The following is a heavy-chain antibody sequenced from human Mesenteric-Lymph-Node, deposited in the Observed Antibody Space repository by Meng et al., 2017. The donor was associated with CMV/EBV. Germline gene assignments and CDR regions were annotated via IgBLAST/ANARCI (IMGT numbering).Heavy chain of an antibody. Sequence: GSLRLSCTVSGGSISSYYWSWIRQPPGKGLEWIGYIYYSGSTNYNPSLKSRVTISVDTSKNQFSLKLSSVTAADTAVYYCARVFLGYCSSTSCRYFDYWGQGTLVTVSS. V-gene: IGHV4-59*01. D-gene: IGHD2-2*01. J-gene: IGHJ4*02. CDR2: IYYSGST. CDR3: ARVFLGYCSSTSCRYFDY. CDR1: GGSISSYY.